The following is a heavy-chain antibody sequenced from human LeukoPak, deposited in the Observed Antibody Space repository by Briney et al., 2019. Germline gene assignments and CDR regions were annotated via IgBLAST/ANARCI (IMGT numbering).Heavy chain of an antibody. J-gene: IGHJ5*02. CDR1: GGSISSSSYY. D-gene: IGHD3-22*01. V-gene: IGHV4-39*01. Sequence: SETLSLTCTVSGGSISSSSYYWGWIRQPPGKGLEWIGSIYYSGSTYYNPSLKSRVTISVDTSKNQFSLKLSSVTAADTAVYYWARYYYDSSGRGDNWFDPWGQGTLVTVSS. CDR2: IYYSGST. CDR3: ARYYYDSSGRGDNWFDP.